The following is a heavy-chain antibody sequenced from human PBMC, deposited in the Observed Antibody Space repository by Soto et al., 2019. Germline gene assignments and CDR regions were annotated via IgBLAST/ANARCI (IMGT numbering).Heavy chain of an antibody. CDR1: GIIFTGYG. V-gene: IGHV3-30*02. CDR3: ARDGVGATVFFGFFDF. Sequence: QVQLVESGGGVVQPGGSLRLSCAASGIIFTGYGMHWVRQAPGQGLEWVAVIRFDGTNTYYADSVKGRFTFCRDNSKNMLYLQMNSLVADGTAVDYGARDGVGATVFFGFFDFWGQGALVTVSS. CDR2: IRFDGTNT. J-gene: IGHJ4*02. D-gene: IGHD3-3*01.